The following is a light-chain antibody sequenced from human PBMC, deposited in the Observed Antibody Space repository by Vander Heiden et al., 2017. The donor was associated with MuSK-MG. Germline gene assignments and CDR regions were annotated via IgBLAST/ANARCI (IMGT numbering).Light chain of an antibody. CDR2: GAS. CDR1: QSVSSN. J-gene: IGKJ2*01. Sequence: VVMTQSPATLSVSPGQRATLSCRASQSVSSNLAWYQQKPGQAPRLLIYGASTRATGIQARFSGSGSGTEFTLTISSLQSEDFAVYYCQQYNDGPPLYTFGQGTKLEI. CDR3: QQYNDGPPLYT. V-gene: IGKV3-15*01.